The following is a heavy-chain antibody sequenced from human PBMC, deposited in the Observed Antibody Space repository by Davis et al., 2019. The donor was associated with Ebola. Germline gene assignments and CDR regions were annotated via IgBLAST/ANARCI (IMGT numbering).Heavy chain of an antibody. CDR2: IKSKTDGGTT. CDR1: GFTFSNAW. D-gene: IGHD5-24*01. Sequence: GESLKISCAASGFTFSNAWMSWVRQAPGKGLEWVGRIKSKTDGGTTDYAAPVKGRFTISRDDSKNTLYLQMNSLKTEDTAVYYCTTVSRWLQLGSDYWGQGTLVTVSS. CDR3: TTVSRWLQLGSDY. J-gene: IGHJ4*02. V-gene: IGHV3-15*01.